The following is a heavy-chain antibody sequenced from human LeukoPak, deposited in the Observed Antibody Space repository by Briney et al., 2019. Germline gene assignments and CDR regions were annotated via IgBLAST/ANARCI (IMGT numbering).Heavy chain of an antibody. J-gene: IGHJ4*02. CDR2: ISRTSDTI. CDR3: ARRGTHFDY. V-gene: IGHV3-48*01. Sequence: PGESLRLSCAASGFTFNSYIMNWVRQAPGKGLEWVSYISRTSDTIYYADSVKGRFTISRDNAKNSLYLQMNSLRAEDTAVYYCARRGTHFDYWGQGTLVTVSS. CDR1: GFTFNSYI.